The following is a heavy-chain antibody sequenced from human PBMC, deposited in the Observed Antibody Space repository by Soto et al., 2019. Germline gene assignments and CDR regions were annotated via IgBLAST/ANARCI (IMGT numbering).Heavy chain of an antibody. D-gene: IGHD5-12*01. CDR3: ARDRSGGYDTYYYYGMDV. V-gene: IGHV3-23*01. CDR1: GFTFSSYA. CDR2: ICGGGGRK. J-gene: IGHJ6*02. Sequence: GGSLRLSCAASGFTFSSYAMSWVRQAPGKGLEWVAVICGGGGRKYYADSVKGRFTISRDNSKNTLYLQMNSLRAEDTAVYYCARDRSGGYDTYYYYGMDVWGQGTTVTVSS.